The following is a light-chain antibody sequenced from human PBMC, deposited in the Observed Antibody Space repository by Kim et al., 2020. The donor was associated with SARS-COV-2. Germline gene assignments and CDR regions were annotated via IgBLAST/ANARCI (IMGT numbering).Light chain of an antibody. J-gene: IGLJ3*02. CDR2: QDS. V-gene: IGLV3-1*01. Sequence: SVSPGQTASITCPGDKLGDKYACWYQQKPGQSPMLVIYQDSKRPSGIPERFSGSNSGNTATLTISGTQAMDEADYYCQAWDSSTAVFGGGTQLTVL. CDR3: QAWDSSTAV. CDR1: KLGDKY.